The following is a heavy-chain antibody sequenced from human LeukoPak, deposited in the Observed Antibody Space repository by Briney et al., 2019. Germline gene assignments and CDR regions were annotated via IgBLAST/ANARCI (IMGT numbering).Heavy chain of an antibody. D-gene: IGHD6-13*01. J-gene: IGHJ6*02. CDR1: GFTVSSNY. CDR2: IYSGGST. CDR3: ARDSIAAAGFPPYGMDV. Sequence: GGPLRLSCAASGFTVSSNYMSWVRQAPGKGLEWVSVIYSGGSTYYADSVKGRFTISRDNSKSTLYLQMNSLRAEDTAVYYCARDSIAAAGFPPYGMDVWGQGTTVTVSS. V-gene: IGHV3-53*01.